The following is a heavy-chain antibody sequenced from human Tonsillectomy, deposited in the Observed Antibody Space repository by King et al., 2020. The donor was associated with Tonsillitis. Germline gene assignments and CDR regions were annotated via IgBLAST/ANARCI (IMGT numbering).Heavy chain of an antibody. CDR1: GGTFSSYA. D-gene: IGHD2-2*01. Sequence: AQLVQSGAEVKKPGSSVKGSCKASGGTFSSYAISWVRQAPGQGLEWMGGIIPIFGTANYAQKFQGRVTITADEPTSTAYMELSSLRSEDTAVYYCAREDVVVPVDTPPAWGQGTLVTVSS. CDR2: IIPIFGTA. V-gene: IGHV1-69*01. CDR3: AREDVVVPVDTPPA. J-gene: IGHJ5*02.